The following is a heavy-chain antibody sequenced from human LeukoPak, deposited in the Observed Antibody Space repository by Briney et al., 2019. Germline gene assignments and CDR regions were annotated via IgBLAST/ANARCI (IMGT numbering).Heavy chain of an antibody. Sequence: ASVKDSCKDPGYTFTTSGIGWVRQAPGQGLEWMGWISAYNGNTNYAQKLQGRVTMTTDTSTSTAYMELRSLRSDDTAVYYCARDGPYDSSGYYYFLSPHFDYWGQGTLVTVSS. D-gene: IGHD3-22*01. J-gene: IGHJ4*02. CDR3: ARDGPYDSSGYYYFLSPHFDY. CDR1: GYTFTTSG. CDR2: ISAYNGNT. V-gene: IGHV1-18*01.